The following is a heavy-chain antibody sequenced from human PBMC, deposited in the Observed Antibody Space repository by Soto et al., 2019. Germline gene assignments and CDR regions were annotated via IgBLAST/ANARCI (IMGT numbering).Heavy chain of an antibody. CDR2: INPNSGKT. D-gene: IGHD3-10*01. CDR1: GYTFASFD. CDR3: ARGRGAVVNGFDV. Sequence: QVQLVQFGPEVRKPGASVKVSCKTSGYTFASFDVYWVRQAPGQGLEWMGWINPNSGKTGYAQKFQDRVTLSKDTSISTAYMDLTTLRSEDTAVYYCARGRGAVVNGFDVWAQGTTVTVSS. V-gene: IGHV1-8*01. J-gene: IGHJ6*02.